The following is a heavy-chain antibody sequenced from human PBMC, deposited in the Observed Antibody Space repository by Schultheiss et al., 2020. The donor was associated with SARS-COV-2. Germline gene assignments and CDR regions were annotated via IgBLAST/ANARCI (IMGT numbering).Heavy chain of an antibody. CDR1: GGSISSGGYY. J-gene: IGHJ6*02. D-gene: IGHD5-18*01. CDR3: ARALYSRMDV. Sequence: SQTLSLTCTVSGGSISSGGYYWSWIRQHPGKGLEWIGYIYYSGSTNYNPSLKSRVTMSGDTSKNQFSLKVNSVTAADTAVYYCARALYSRMDVWGQGTTVTVSS. V-gene: IGHV4-31*03. CDR2: IYYSGST.